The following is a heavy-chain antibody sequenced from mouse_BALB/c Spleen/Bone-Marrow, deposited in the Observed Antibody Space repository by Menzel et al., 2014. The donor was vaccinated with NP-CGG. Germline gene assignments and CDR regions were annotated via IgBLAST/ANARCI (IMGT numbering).Heavy chain of an antibody. CDR3: VRDSSGYFDY. CDR2: ISSAGSHT. J-gene: IGHJ2*01. V-gene: IGHV5-9-4*01. Sequence: DVKLVESGGGLVKPGGSLKLSCAASGFTFSWYAMSWVRQSPEKRLEWVAEISSAGSHTYYPDTVTGRFTNSRDNAKNTLYLEMSSLRSGGTAMYYCVRDSSGYFDYWGQGTTLTVSS. D-gene: IGHD3-1*01. CDR1: GFTFSWYA.